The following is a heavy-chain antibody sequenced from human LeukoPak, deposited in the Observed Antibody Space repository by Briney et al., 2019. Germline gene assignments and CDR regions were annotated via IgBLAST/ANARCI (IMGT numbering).Heavy chain of an antibody. CDR2: ISSNGVNT. Sequence: GGSLRLSCAASGFTVSSNYMSWVRQAPGKGLEYVSSISSNGVNTYYANSVKGRFTISRDNAKNSLYLQMNSLRAEDTAVYYCASSGASDAFDIWGQGTMVTVSS. J-gene: IGHJ3*02. D-gene: IGHD2-15*01. CDR1: GFTVSSNY. CDR3: ASSGASDAFDI. V-gene: IGHV3-11*04.